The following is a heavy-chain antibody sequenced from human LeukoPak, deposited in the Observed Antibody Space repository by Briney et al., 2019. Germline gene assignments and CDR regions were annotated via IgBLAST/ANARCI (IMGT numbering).Heavy chain of an antibody. CDR2: IIPIFGTA. CDR1: GGTFSSYA. Sequence: GASVKVSCKASGGTFSSYAISWVRQAPGQGLEWMGGIIPIFGTANYAQKFQGRVTITADESTSTAYMELSSLRSEDTAVYYCASSLDCSSTSCYEYYFDYWGQGTLVTVSS. D-gene: IGHD2-2*01. CDR3: ASSLDCSSTSCYEYYFDY. J-gene: IGHJ4*02. V-gene: IGHV1-69*01.